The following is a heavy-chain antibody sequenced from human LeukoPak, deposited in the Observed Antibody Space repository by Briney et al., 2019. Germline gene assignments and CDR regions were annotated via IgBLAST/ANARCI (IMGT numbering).Heavy chain of an antibody. CDR1: GGSISNYY. D-gene: IGHD1-14*01. V-gene: IGHV4-4*07. CDR3: ARVHDHHCFDP. J-gene: IGHJ5*02. Sequence: SETLSLTCTVSGGSISNYYWSWIRQPAGKGLEWIGRIYSSGSTNYIPSLKSRVTMSVDTSKNQFSLKLSSVTAADTAVYYCARVHDHHCFDPWGQGTLVTVSS. CDR2: IYSSGST.